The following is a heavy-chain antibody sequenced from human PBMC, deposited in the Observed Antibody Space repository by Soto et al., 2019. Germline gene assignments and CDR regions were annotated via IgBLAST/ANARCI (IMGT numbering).Heavy chain of an antibody. CDR1: GGSISSGIYY. V-gene: IGHV4-31*11. CDR2: IYYSGST. D-gene: IGHD3-3*01. CDR3: ATSRSGSFLFDY. J-gene: IGHJ4*02. Sequence: SETLSLTCAVSGGSISSGIYYWSWIRQHPGKGLEWIGFIYYSGSTFYNPSLKSRVTISVDTSKNQFSLKLSSVTAADTAVYYCATSRSGSFLFDYWGQGTLVTVSS.